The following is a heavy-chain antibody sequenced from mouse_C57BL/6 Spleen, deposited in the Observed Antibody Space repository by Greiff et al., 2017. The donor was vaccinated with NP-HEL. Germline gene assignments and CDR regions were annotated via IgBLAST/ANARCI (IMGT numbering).Heavy chain of an antibody. CDR3: ARGYALAY. CDR2: ISSGSSTN. CDR1: GFTFSDYG. J-gene: IGHJ3*01. Sequence: VQLKESGGGLVKPGGSLKLSCAASGFTFSDYGMHWVRQAPEKGLEWVAYISSGSSTNYYADTVKGRFTISRDNAKNTLFLQMTSLRSEDTAMYYCARGYALAYWGQGTLVTVSA. D-gene: IGHD2-2*01. V-gene: IGHV5-17*01.